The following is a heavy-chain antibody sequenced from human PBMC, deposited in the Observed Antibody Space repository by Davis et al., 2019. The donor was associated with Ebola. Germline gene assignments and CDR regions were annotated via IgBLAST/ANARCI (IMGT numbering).Heavy chain of an antibody. CDR2: ISSSGSTI. CDR1: GFTFSSYA. D-gene: IGHD1-26*01. CDR3: ASPTGSGSHLPRYYYYYGMDV. V-gene: IGHV3-11*01. J-gene: IGHJ6*02. Sequence: GESLKISCAASGFTFSSYAMSWIRQAPGKGLEWVSYISSSGSTIYYADSVKGRFTISRDNAKNSLYLQMNSLRAEDTAVYYCASPTGSGSHLPRYYYYYGMDVWGQGTTVTVSS.